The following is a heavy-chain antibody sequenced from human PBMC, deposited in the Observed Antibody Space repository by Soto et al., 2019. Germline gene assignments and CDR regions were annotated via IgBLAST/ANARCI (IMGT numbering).Heavy chain of an antibody. J-gene: IGHJ4*02. Sequence: QVQLVESGGGVVQPGRSLRLSCAASGFTFSSYGMHWVRQAPGKGLEWVAVIWYDGSNKYYADSVKGRFTISRDNSKNALYLQMTSLRAEDTAVSYCARDRSWTHDYWGQGTLVTVSS. CDR3: ARDRSWTHDY. CDR2: IWYDGSNK. CDR1: GFTFSSYG. V-gene: IGHV3-33*01. D-gene: IGHD6-13*01.